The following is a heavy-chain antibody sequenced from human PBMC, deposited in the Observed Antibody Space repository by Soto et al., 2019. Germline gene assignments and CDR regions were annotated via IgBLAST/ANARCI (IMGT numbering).Heavy chain of an antibody. J-gene: IGHJ4*02. Sequence: WETLSLTCAVSGYSISSGYYWGWIRQPPGKGLEWIGSIYHSGSTYYNPSLKSRVTISVDTSKNQFSLKLSSVTAADTAVYYCARAGPILRYFDWRYYFDYWGQGTLVTVSS. CDR3: ARAGPILRYFDWRYYFDY. D-gene: IGHD3-9*01. V-gene: IGHV4-38-2*01. CDR1: GYSISSGYY. CDR2: IYHSGST.